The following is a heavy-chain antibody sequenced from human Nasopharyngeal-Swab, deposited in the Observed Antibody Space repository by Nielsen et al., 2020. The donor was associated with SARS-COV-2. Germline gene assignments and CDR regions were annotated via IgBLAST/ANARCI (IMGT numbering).Heavy chain of an antibody. CDR1: GYTFTSYG. CDR2: TSAYNGNT. J-gene: IGHJ6*02. V-gene: IGHV1-18*01. D-gene: IGHD1/OR15-1a*01. Sequence: ASVKVSCKASGYTFTSYGISWVRQAPGQGLEWMGWTSAYNGNTNYAQKLQGRVTMTTDTSTSTAYMELRSLRSDDTAVYYCARVGTPRSYYYYGMDVWGQGTTVTVSS. CDR3: ARVGTPRSYYYYGMDV.